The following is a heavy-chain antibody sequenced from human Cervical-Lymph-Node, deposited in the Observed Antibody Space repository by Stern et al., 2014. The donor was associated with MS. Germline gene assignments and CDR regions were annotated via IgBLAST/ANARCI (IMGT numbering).Heavy chain of an antibody. D-gene: IGHD1-1*01. CDR2: ISGLGGGT. J-gene: IGHJ6*02. CDR1: GFTFSNYA. CDR3: ASQTNHYLDYYGMDV. Sequence: EVQLVESGGGLVQPGGSLRLSCAASGFTFSNYAMNWVRQAPGKGLEWVSSISGLGGGTYYTDSVEGRFTISRDNSKNTLYLQMNSLRAEDTAVCYCASQTNHYLDYYGMDVWGQGTTVTVSS. V-gene: IGHV3-23*04.